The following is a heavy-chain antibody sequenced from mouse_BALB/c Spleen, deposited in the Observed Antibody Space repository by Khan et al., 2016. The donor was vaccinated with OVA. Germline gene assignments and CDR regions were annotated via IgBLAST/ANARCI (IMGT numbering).Heavy chain of an antibody. CDR3: TRDRIDY. CDR2: INPTSGYT. J-gene: IGHJ2*01. CDR1: GYTFTTYW. Sequence: VQLQESGAERAKPGASVKMSCKASGYTFTTYWMHWVKQRPGQGLEWIGYINPTSGYTDYNEKFKDRATLSADKYSSTAYMQLSSLTSEDSAVYYCTRDRIDYWGQGTTLTVSS. V-gene: IGHV1-7*01.